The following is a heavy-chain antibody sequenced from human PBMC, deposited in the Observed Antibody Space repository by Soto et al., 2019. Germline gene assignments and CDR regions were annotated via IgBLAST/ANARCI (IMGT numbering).Heavy chain of an antibody. CDR2: IYPGGVNI. CDR3: ARDQSWHDLVWWFEP. V-gene: IGHV1-46*03. CDR1: GYSFTSHY. D-gene: IGHD1-1*01. Sequence: GASGKVSGKAIGYSFTSHYMHWVRQAPGQGLEWMGTIYPGGVNIGYAQKFKGRVTMTKDTSTRTVYMELNSLPSEDTAAYYCARDQSWHDLVWWFEPWG. J-gene: IGHJ5*02.